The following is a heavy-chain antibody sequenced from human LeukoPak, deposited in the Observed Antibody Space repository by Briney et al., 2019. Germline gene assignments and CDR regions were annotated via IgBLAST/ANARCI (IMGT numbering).Heavy chain of an antibody. CDR2: IYYSGST. CDR3: ARTSIVVVVAAWGTSSYYFDY. Sequence: SQTLSLTCTVSGGSISSGGYYWSWIRQHPGKGLEWIGYIYYSGSTYYNPSLKCRVTISVDTSKNQFSLKLSSVTAADTAVYYCARTSIVVVVAAWGTSSYYFDYWGQGTLVTVSS. D-gene: IGHD2-15*01. V-gene: IGHV4-31*03. J-gene: IGHJ4*02. CDR1: GGSISSGGYY.